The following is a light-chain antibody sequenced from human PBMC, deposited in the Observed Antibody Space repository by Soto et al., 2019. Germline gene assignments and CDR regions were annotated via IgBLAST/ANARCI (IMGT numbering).Light chain of an antibody. Sequence: DIQMTQSPSSLSASVGDIVTITCRSSQDISNYLNWYQQRPGKAPKLLIYDASNFERGVPSRFSGTRYGTHFTFAITSLQPEDVATYYCQQSDSLPITLGKGTRLEI. CDR1: QDISNY. CDR2: DAS. J-gene: IGKJ5*01. CDR3: QQSDSLPIT. V-gene: IGKV1-33*01.